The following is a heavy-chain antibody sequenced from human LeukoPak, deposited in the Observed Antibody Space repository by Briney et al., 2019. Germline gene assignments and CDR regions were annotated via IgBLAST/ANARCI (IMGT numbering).Heavy chain of an antibody. D-gene: IGHD2-21*01. CDR3: TRIGCAGGNCPKAGRALGGY. J-gene: IGHJ4*02. Sequence: GGSLRLSCAASGFTFSSYSMNWVRQAPGKGLEWVSYISSSSSTIYYADSVKGRFTISRDNAKNSLYLQMNSLRAEDTAVYYCTRIGCAGGNCPKAGRALGGYWGQGILVTVSS. V-gene: IGHV3-48*04. CDR1: GFTFSSYS. CDR2: ISSSSSTI.